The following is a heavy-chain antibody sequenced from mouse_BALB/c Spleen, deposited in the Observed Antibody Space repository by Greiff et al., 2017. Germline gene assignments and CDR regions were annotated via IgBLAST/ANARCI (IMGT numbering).Heavy chain of an antibody. D-gene: IGHD4-1*01. CDR1: GYSITSDYA. V-gene: IGHV3-2*02. CDR2: ISYSGST. J-gene: IGHJ4*01. CDR3: ARLRTVPYAIDY. Sequence: EVQLVESGPGLVKPSQSLSLTCTVTGYSITSDYAWNWIRQFPGNKLEWMGYISYSGSTSYNPSLKSRISITRDTSKNQFFLQLNSVTTEDTATYYCARLRTVPYAIDYWGQRTSVTVSS.